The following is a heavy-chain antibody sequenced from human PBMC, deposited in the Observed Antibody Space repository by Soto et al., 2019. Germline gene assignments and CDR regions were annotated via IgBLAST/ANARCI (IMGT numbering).Heavy chain of an antibody. CDR3: AKPPYSSSWYYLDS. V-gene: IGHV3-23*01. J-gene: IGHJ4*02. Sequence: GSLRLSCAAPGFSFINYAMTWVRQAPGRGLEWVSAISGSDPGTHYADSVKGRFTISRDNSKNTLFLQMNGLRGEDTAVYYCAKPPYSSSWYYLDSWGQGTLVTVSS. CDR1: GFSFINYA. D-gene: IGHD6-13*01. CDR2: ISGSDPGT.